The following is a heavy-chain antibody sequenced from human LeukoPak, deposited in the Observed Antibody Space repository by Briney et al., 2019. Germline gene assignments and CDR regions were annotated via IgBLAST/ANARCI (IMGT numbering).Heavy chain of an antibody. CDR1: GGTFSSYA. J-gene: IGHJ4*02. V-gene: IGHV1-69*13. D-gene: IGHD2-8*01. Sequence: SVKVSCKASGGTFSSYAISWVRQAPGQGLEWMGGIIPIFGTANYAQKFQGRVTITADESTSTAYMELSSLRSEDTAVYYCAVGYCTNGVCYLYYWGQGTLVTVSS. CDR2: IIPIFGTA. CDR3: AVGYCTNGVCYLYY.